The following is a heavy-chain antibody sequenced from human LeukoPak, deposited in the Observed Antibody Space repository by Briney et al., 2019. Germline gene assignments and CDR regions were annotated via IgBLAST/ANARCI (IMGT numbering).Heavy chain of an antibody. D-gene: IGHD6-13*01. CDR1: GFTFRSYA. CDR2: ISSSRSYI. J-gene: IGHJ3*02. V-gene: IGHV3-21*01. CDR3: ARDSSTNRGHI. Sequence: GGSLRLSCAASGFTFRSYAMNWVRQAPGKGLEWVSSISSSRSYIYYADSVKGRFTISRDNAENSLYLQMNSLRAEDTAVYYCARDSSTNRGHIWGQGTMVTVSS.